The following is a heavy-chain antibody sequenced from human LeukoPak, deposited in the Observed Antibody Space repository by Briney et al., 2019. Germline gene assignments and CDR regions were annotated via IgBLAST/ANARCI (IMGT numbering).Heavy chain of an antibody. CDR1: GFTFAGYA. V-gene: IGHV3-23*01. D-gene: IGHD3-22*01. Sequence: GGSLRLSCAASGFTFAGYAMSWVRQASGKGLEWVSVISGSAGSTYYADSVKGRFTISRDNSKNTLYLQMNSLRAEDTAVYYCAKALYYYDSSGYYPDFWGQGTLVTVAS. CDR2: ISGSAGST. CDR3: AKALYYYDSSGYYPDF. J-gene: IGHJ4*02.